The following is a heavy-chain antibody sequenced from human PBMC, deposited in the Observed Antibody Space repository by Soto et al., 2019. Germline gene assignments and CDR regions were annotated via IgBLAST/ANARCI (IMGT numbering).Heavy chain of an antibody. CDR3: ARDRYFGVDV. V-gene: IGHV4-39*01. D-gene: IGHD3-9*01. J-gene: IGHJ6*02. Sequence: SETLSLTCSVSGGSMNDVTLYWAWIRQPQGKGLEWIATTYYSGSTHYNSSLKSRATISVDTSHNQFSLEQTSVTAGDTAVYHCARDRYFGVDVWGQGTTVTVSS. CDR1: GGSMNDVTLY. CDR2: TYYSGST.